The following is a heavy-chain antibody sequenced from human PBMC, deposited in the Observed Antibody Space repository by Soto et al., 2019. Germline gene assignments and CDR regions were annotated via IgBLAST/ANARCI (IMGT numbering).Heavy chain of an antibody. V-gene: IGHV3-66*01. CDR2: IYSGGST. CDR1: GFTVSSNY. D-gene: IGHD3-22*01. J-gene: IGHJ5*02. CDR3: ARDRYYYDSSGYYFWFDP. Sequence: GGSLRLSCAASGFTVSSNYMSWVRQARGKGLEWVSVIYSGGSTYYADSVKARFTISRDNSKNTLYLQMNSLRAEDTAVYYCARDRYYYDSSGYYFWFDPWGQGTLVTVSS.